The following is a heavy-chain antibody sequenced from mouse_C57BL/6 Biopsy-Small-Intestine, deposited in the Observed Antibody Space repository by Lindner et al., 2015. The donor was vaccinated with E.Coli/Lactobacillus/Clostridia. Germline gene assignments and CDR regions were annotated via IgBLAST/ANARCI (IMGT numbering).Heavy chain of an antibody. CDR2: INPNSGGT. J-gene: IGHJ3*01. Sequence: SVKVSCKASGYTFTGSYMHWVRQAPGQGLEWMGWINPNSGGTNYAQKFQGRVTMTRDTSITTAYMELSSLRSDDTAVYYCARDKPGGTYGDAFDIWGQGTMVTVSS. D-gene: IGHD1-1*01. V-gene: IGHV1-53*01. CDR3: ARDKPGGTYGDAFDI. CDR1: GYTFTGSY.